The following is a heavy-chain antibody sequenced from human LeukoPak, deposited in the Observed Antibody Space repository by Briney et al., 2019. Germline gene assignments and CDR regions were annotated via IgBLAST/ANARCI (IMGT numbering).Heavy chain of an antibody. CDR3: ARDETHDP. CDR1: GYTFTTYY. V-gene: IGHV1-46*01. Sequence: ASVKVSCKASGYTFTTYYIHWVRQAPGQGLEWMGIIDPSGGSTTYSQKFQGRVTMTTDTSTSTAYMELRSLRSDDTAVYYCARDETHDPWGQGTLVTVSS. CDR2: IDPSGGST. J-gene: IGHJ5*02.